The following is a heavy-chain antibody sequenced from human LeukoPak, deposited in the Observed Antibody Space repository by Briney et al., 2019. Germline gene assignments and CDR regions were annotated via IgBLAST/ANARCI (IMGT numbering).Heavy chain of an antibody. D-gene: IGHD3-9*01. Sequence: VASVKVSCKASGYTFTGYYMHWVRQAPGQGLEWMGWINPNSGGTNYAQKFQGRVTMTRDTSISTAYMELSRLRSDDTAVYYCARAAYYDILTGYYPFDPWGQGTLVTVSS. V-gene: IGHV1-2*02. CDR2: INPNSGGT. CDR1: GYTFTGYY. J-gene: IGHJ5*02. CDR3: ARAAYYDILTGYYPFDP.